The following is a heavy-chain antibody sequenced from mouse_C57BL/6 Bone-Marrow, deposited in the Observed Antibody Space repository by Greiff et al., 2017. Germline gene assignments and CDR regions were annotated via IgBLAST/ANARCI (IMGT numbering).Heavy chain of an antibody. J-gene: IGHJ3*01. CDR1: GYTFTGYW. V-gene: IGHV1-9*01. CDR3: AFYDGRGFAY. Sequence: QVQLKESGAELMKPGASVKLSCKATGYTFTGYWIEWVKQRPGHGLEWIGEILPGSGSTNYNEKFKGKATFTADTSSNTAYMQLSSLTTEDSAIYYCAFYDGRGFAYWGQGTLVTVSA. CDR2: ILPGSGST. D-gene: IGHD2-3*01.